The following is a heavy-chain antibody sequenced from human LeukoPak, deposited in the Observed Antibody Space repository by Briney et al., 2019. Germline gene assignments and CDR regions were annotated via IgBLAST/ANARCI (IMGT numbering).Heavy chain of an antibody. CDR2: IYPGDSDT. Sequence: KRGESLQIPCKASGYTFSSYWIVWVRQVPGKGLEWMGIIYPGDSDTRYSPSLQGQFTISADKSISTAYVQWSSLKTRENAMYFHGRGLEMAANFGFDYWLQRTMVTVS. J-gene: IGHJ4*02. CDR3: GRGLEMAANFGFDY. CDR1: GYTFSSYW. D-gene: IGHD5-24*01. V-gene: IGHV5-51*01.